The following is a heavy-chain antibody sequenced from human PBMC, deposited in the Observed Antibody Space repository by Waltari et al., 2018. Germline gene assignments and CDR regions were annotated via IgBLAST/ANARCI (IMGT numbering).Heavy chain of an antibody. J-gene: IGHJ4*02. CDR2: VYHSGKT. D-gene: IGHD2-2*01. Sequence: QVQLQESGQGLVKPPGPLCLTCAVSGDSIIGNYWGSWVRQSPEKGLEWIGQVYHSGKTHYNPSLQSRVTISVDKPKNQFSLNLNSVTAADTAVYYCAGDRAIGLFFDYWGRGTLVTVSS. CDR1: GDSIIGNYW. V-gene: IGHV4-4*03. CDR3: AGDRAIGLFFDY.